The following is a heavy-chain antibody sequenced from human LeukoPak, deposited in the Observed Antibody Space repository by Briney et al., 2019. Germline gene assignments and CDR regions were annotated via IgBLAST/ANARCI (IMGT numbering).Heavy chain of an antibody. CDR3: ARGGAARLHFQN. CDR1: GGSISTYY. J-gene: IGHJ1*01. CDR2: IYHSGST. Sequence: SETLSLTCTVSGGSISTYYWNWIRQPPEKGLEWIGYIYHSGSTNYNPSLQSRVTISVDTSKNQFSLNLNPVTAADTAVYYCARGGAARLHFQNWGQGTLVTVSS. V-gene: IGHV4-59*01. D-gene: IGHD6-6*01.